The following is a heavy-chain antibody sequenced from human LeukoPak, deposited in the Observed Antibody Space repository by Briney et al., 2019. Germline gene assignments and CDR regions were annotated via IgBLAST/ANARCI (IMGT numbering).Heavy chain of an antibody. CDR3: SRDRDGIDL. J-gene: IGHJ5*02. D-gene: IGHD1-1*01. Sequence: PGGSLRHSCAVSGFTFRDFWKSWGRQAPGKGLGWVANIQKNGIEKYSVEGRFTISRNNVNSLLYLRINSLRADDTAMYYFSRDRDGIDLWGQGTLVTVSS. CDR2: IQKNGIEK. CDR1: GFTFRDFW. V-gene: IGHV3-7*03.